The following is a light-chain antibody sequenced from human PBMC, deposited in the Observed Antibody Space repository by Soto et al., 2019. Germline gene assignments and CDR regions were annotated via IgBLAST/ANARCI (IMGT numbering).Light chain of an antibody. CDR2: GAS. J-gene: IGKJ1*01. Sequence: EIVMTQSPATLSVSPGERATLSCRASQSVSANLAWYQQKPGQAPRLLMFGASSRATGVPDRFSGSGSGTDFTLSVTRLQPEDCAVYYCQQYGSSPWTSGQGTKVDIK. V-gene: IGKV3-20*01. CDR3: QQYGSSPWT. CDR1: QSVSAN.